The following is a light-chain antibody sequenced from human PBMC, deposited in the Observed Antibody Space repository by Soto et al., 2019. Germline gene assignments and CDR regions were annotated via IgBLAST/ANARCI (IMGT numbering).Light chain of an antibody. CDR3: QQYDNWPKT. CDR2: EAS. Sequence: DIQMTQSPSTLSASVGDRVTITCRASQTINNWLAWYQQKPGKALKLLIYEASSLESGVPSRFSGSGSGTEFTLTISSLQPDDFATYYCQQYDNWPKTFGQGTRLEIK. V-gene: IGKV1-5*03. CDR1: QTINNW. J-gene: IGKJ5*01.